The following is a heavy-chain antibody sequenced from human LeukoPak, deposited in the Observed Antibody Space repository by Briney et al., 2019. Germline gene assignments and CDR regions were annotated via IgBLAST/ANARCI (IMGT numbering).Heavy chain of an antibody. CDR3: ARERYCSGGSCYGNDAFDI. J-gene: IGHJ3*02. Sequence: ASVKVSCKASGGTFSSYAISWVRQAPGRGLEWMGRIIPILGIANYAQKFQGRVTITADKSTSTAYMELSSLRSEDTAVYYCARERYCSGGSCYGNDAFDIWGQGTMVTVSS. D-gene: IGHD2-15*01. CDR2: IIPILGIA. V-gene: IGHV1-69*04. CDR1: GGTFSSYA.